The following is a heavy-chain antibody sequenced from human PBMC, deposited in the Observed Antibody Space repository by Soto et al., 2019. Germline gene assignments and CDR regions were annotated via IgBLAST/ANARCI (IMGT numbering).Heavy chain of an antibody. J-gene: IGHJ4*02. V-gene: IGHV4-31*03. D-gene: IGHD5-12*01. CDR2: MYYSGST. CDR1: GGSISSGNYY. Sequence: PSETLSLTCTVSGGSISSGNYYWTWIRQHPGKGLEWIGYMYYSGSTYYNPSLKSRAKISVDTSKNQFFLKLNSVTAADTAVYYCRRDLKGGHDWYCGFWGKGTLVRVSS. CDR3: RRDLKGGHDWYCGF.